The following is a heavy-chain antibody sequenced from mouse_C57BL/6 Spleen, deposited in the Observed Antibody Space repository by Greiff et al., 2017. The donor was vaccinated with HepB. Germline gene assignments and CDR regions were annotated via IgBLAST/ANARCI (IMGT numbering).Heavy chain of an antibody. CDR2: IDPSDSYT. CDR3: ARPMGNSFFDY. Sequence: QVQLKQPGAELVKPGASVKLSCKASGYTFTSYWMQWVKQRPGQGLEWIGEIDPSDSYTNYNQKFKGKATLTVDTSSSTAYMQLSSLTSEDSAVYYCARPMGNSFFDYWGQGTTLTVSS. V-gene: IGHV1-50*01. J-gene: IGHJ2*01. CDR1: GYTFTSYW. D-gene: IGHD2-1*01.